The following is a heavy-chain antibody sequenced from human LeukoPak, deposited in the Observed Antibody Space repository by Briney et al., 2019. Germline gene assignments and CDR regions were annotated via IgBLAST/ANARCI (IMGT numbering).Heavy chain of an antibody. CDR1: GFTFSSYA. V-gene: IGHV3-30*01. CDR3: ARDLWDDFWSGYYIL. J-gene: IGHJ4*02. CDR2: ISYDGSNK. Sequence: GGSLRLSCATSGFTFSSYAMHWVRQAPGKGLEWVAVISYDGSNKYYADSVKGRFTISRDNSKNTLYLQMNSLRAEDTAVYYCARDLWDDFWSGYYILWGQGTLVTVSS. D-gene: IGHD3-3*01.